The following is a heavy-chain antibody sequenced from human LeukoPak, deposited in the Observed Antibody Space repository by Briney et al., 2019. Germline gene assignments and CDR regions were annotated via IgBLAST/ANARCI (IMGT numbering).Heavy chain of an antibody. D-gene: IGHD1-26*01. CDR3: AGTPGIVGATWPYAFDI. CDR1: GFTLSNHW. Sequence: PGGSLRLSCAASGFTLSNHWMIWVRQAPGKGLECVANIKQDGIEKYYLDSVKGRFTISRDNAKNSVYLQMNSLRAGDTAVYYCAGTPGIVGATWPYAFDIWGQGTMVTVSS. V-gene: IGHV3-7*01. CDR2: IKQDGIEK. J-gene: IGHJ3*02.